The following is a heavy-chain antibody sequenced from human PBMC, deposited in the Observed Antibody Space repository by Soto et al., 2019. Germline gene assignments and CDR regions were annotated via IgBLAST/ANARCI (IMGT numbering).Heavy chain of an antibody. J-gene: IGHJ4*02. CDR3: ARDGAAAGPNFDY. CDR2: IYYSGST. CDR1: GGSISSGGYY. Sequence: QVQLQESGPGLVKPSQTLSLTCTVSGGSISSGGYYWSWIRQHPGKGLEWIGYIYYSGSTYYNPSLMSRATISVDTSKHQFSLKLSSVTAADTAVYSCARDGAAAGPNFDYWGPGTLVPVSS. D-gene: IGHD6-13*01. V-gene: IGHV4-31*03.